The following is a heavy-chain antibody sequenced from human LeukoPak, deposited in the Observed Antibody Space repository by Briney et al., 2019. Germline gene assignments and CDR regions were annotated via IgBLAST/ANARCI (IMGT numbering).Heavy chain of an antibody. CDR2: IDPSDSYT. Sequence: GESLKISCKYSGHSFTSYWISWVRQMPGKGLEWMGRIDPSDSYTNYSPSFQGHVTISVDKSISTAYLQWTSLKSSDSAMYYCARRGYYCYGMDVWGQGTTVTVSS. CDR3: ARRGYYCYGMDV. V-gene: IGHV5-10-1*01. J-gene: IGHJ6*02. D-gene: IGHD3-10*01. CDR1: GHSFTSYW.